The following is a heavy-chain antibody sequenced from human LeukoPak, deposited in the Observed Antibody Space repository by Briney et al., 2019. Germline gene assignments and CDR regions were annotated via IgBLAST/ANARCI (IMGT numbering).Heavy chain of an antibody. CDR2: ISSSSSTI. J-gene: IGHJ3*02. Sequence: GGSLRLSCAASGFTFSSYSMNWVRQAPGKGLEWVSYISSSSSTIYYADSVKGRFTISRDNAKNSLYLQMNSLRAEDTAVYYCARETHSSGYSSDAFDIWGQGTMVTVSS. V-gene: IGHV3-48*04. D-gene: IGHD3-22*01. CDR3: ARETHSSGYSSDAFDI. CDR1: GFTFSSYS.